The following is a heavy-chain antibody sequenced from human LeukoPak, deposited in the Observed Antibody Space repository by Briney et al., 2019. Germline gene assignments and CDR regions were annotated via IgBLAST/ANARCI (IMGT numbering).Heavy chain of an antibody. CDR1: GYSFTSYW. V-gene: IGHV5-10-1*01. D-gene: IGHD2-2*01. Sequence: PGESLKISCKGSGYSFTSYWISWVRQMPGKGLEWMGRIDPSDSYTNYSPSFQGHVTISADKSISTAYLQWSSLKASDTAMYYCARHHEQCGGTSCYFIGDVWGQGTTVTVSS. CDR2: IDPSDSYT. CDR3: ARHHEQCGGTSCYFIGDV. J-gene: IGHJ6*02.